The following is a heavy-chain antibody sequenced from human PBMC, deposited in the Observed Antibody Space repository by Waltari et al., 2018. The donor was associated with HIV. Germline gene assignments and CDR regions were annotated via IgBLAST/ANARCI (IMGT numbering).Heavy chain of an antibody. V-gene: IGHV4-39*01. CDR2: IFHSGST. CDR3: ARLGYSGNYYARYFDH. CDR1: GGSISSSTYY. J-gene: IGHJ4*02. Sequence: QLQLQESGPGLVKPSETLSLTCTVSGGSISSSTYYWGWIRQPPGKGLEWIGNIFHSGSTYYSPSLKSRVTISVDTSKNQFSLKLSSVTAADTAVYYCARLGYSGNYYARYFDHWGQGTLVTVSS. D-gene: IGHD1-26*01.